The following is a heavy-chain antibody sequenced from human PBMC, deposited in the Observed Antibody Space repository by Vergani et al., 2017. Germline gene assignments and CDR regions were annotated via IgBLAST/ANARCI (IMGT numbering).Heavy chain of an antibody. CDR3: ARARCIETCYMSNWLDS. D-gene: IGHD3-9*01. CDR2: ISSSCPYI. CDR1: GFTFSSYS. Sequence: EVQLVESGGGLVKPGGSLRLSCAASGFTFSSYSMKWVRQAPGKGLEWVSSISSSCPYIYYADSVKGRFTISRDNAKNSLYLQMNSLRVEDTGVYYCARARCIETCYMSNWLDSWGQGTLVTVSS. J-gene: IGHJ5*01. V-gene: IGHV3-21*06.